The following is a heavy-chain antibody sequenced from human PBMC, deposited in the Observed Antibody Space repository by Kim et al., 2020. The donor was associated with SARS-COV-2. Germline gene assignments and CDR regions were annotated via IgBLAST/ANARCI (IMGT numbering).Heavy chain of an antibody. V-gene: IGHV3-15*01. CDR1: GFTFSNAW. CDR3: TTDDRSYSSSRGYYFDY. D-gene: IGHD6-13*01. Sequence: GGSLRLSCAASGFTFSNAWMSWVRQAPGKGLEWVGRIKSKTDGGTTDYAAPVKGRFTISRDDSKNTLYLQMNSLKTEDTAVYYCTTDDRSYSSSRGYYFDYWGQGALVTVSS. CDR2: IKSKTDGGTT. J-gene: IGHJ4*02.